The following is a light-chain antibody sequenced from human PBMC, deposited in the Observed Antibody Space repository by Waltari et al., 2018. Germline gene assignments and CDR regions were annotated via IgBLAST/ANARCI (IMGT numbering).Light chain of an antibody. V-gene: IGKV1-39*01. J-gene: IGKJ2*01. CDR3: QQSKEVPFT. CDR2: AAS. Sequence: DIQLTQSPSYLSASVGDRVTITCRASQTLTTYLNWYQQRPGTAPKFLIYAASNLDTGVPSRFSGGGSGTDFTLTISGLQPDDFATYYCQQSKEVPFTFGQGTKLEIK. CDR1: QTLTTY.